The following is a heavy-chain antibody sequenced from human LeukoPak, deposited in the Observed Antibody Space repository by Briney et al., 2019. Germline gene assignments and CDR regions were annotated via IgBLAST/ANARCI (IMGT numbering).Heavy chain of an antibody. D-gene: IGHD3-22*01. CDR3: ARENYYDSSGYYYVPDY. V-gene: IGHV3-48*03. J-gene: IGHJ4*02. CDR1: GFTFSSYE. CDR2: ISSSGSTI. Sequence: GGSLRLSCAASGFTFSSYEMNWVRQAPGKGLEWVSYISSSGSTIYYADSVKGRFTISRDNAKNSLYLQMNSLRAEDTAVYYCARENYYDSSGYYYVPDYWGQGTLVTVSS.